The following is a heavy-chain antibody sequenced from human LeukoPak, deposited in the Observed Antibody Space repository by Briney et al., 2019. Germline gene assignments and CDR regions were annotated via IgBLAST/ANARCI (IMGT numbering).Heavy chain of an antibody. CDR3: ARHPGNSYGSWYFDL. Sequence: SETLSLTCTVSGGSISSYYWSWIRQPPGRGLEWIGNIYYSGSTNYNPSLMSRVTISVDTSKNQFSLRLSSVTTTDTAVYYCARHPGNSYGSWYFDLWGRGTLVAVSS. CDR1: GGSISSYY. J-gene: IGHJ2*01. CDR2: IYYSGST. D-gene: IGHD5-18*01. V-gene: IGHV4-59*08.